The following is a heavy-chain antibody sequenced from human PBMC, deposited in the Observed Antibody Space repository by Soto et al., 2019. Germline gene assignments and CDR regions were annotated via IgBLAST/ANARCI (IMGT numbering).Heavy chain of an antibody. Sequence: GGSMRLSCAASGFTFSSYAMSWVRQAPGKGLEWVSGISSSGAPTYYADSAKGRFTISRDNSKTTLYLQMNSLRAEDTAVYFCAKDNYDSSGYFLYYFDSWGQGTLVTVSS. CDR2: ISSSGAPT. CDR3: AKDNYDSSGYFLYYFDS. V-gene: IGHV3-23*01. CDR1: GFTFSSYA. D-gene: IGHD3-22*01. J-gene: IGHJ4*02.